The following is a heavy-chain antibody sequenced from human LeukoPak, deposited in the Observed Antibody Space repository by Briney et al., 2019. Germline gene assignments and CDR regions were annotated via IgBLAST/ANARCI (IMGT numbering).Heavy chain of an antibody. CDR2: INHSGST. Sequence: SETLSLTCGVYGGSFSGYHWTWIRLRPGKGLEWIGDINHSGSTHYNPSLKSRVTISVDTSNNQFSLKLHSVTAADTAVYYCARGFPSSSRWFDLWGQGTLVTVSS. D-gene: IGHD6-6*01. CDR3: ARGFPSSSRWFDL. CDR1: GGSFSGYH. J-gene: IGHJ5*02. V-gene: IGHV4-34*01.